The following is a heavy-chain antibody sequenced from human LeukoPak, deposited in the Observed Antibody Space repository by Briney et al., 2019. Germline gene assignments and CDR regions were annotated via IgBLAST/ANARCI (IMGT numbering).Heavy chain of an antibody. CDR3: ATGSWARDYTHFDY. J-gene: IGHJ4*02. D-gene: IGHD4-11*01. CDR1: GYTFTDYY. V-gene: IGHV1-69-2*01. Sequence: ASVTISCKASGYTFTDYYMHWVQQAPGKGLEWMGRVDPEDGETIYAEKFQGRVTITADTSTDTAYMELSSLRSEDTAVYYCATGSWARDYTHFDYWGQGTLVTVSS. CDR2: VDPEDGET.